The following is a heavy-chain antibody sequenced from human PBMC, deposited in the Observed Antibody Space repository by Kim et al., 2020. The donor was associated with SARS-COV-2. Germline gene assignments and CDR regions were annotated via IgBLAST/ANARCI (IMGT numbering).Heavy chain of an antibody. J-gene: IGHJ4*02. V-gene: IGHV3-9*01. D-gene: IGHD6-19*01. Sequence: ADSVKGRFSISRNNAKNSMYLPMNSLRAEGTALSYCAKGGRIAVAALTDYWGQGTLVTVSS. CDR3: AKGGRIAVAALTDY.